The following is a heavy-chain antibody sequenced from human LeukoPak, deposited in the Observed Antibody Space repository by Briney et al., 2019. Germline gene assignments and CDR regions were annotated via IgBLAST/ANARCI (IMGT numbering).Heavy chain of an antibody. CDR3: ARGITTLGSFDY. CDR1: GGTFSSNA. Sequence: ASVKVSCKASGGTFSSNAISWVRQAPGQELEWMGGIIPIFGTANYAQKFQGRVTITADESTSTAYMEVSSLRSEDTAVYYCARGITTLGSFDYWGQGTLVTVSS. CDR2: IIPIFGTA. V-gene: IGHV1-69*01. D-gene: IGHD3-3*01. J-gene: IGHJ4*02.